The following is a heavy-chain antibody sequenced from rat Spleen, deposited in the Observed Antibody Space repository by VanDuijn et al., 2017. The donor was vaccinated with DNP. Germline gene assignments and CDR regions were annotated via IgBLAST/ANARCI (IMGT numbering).Heavy chain of an antibody. D-gene: IGHD2-2*01. CDR1: GFTFSNYD. Sequence: EVQLVESGGDLVQPGRSLKLSCAASGFTFSNYDMAWVRQAPKKGLEWVATISYDGSSTDYRDSVKGRFTISRDNAKNTLYLQMDSLRSEDSATYYCARHYFGYDYFDNWGQGVMVTVSS. V-gene: IGHV5-7*01. CDR3: ARHYFGYDYFDN. CDR2: ISYDGSST. J-gene: IGHJ2*01.